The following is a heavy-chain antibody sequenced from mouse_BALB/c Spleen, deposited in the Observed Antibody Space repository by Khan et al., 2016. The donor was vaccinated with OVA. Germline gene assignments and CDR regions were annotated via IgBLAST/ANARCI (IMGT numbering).Heavy chain of an antibody. Sequence: VQLQQSGAELARPGASVKMSCKASGYTFTSYTIHWIKLRPGQGLEWIGYINPSNGYTNYNQKFKDKATLTADKSSTTAYMKLSSLTSDDSAVEYGARDGAYHRNDGWFAYWGQGTLVTVSA. D-gene: IGHD2-14*01. V-gene: IGHV1-4*01. CDR1: GYTFTSYT. J-gene: IGHJ3*01. CDR3: ARDGAYHRNDGWFAY. CDR2: INPSNGYT.